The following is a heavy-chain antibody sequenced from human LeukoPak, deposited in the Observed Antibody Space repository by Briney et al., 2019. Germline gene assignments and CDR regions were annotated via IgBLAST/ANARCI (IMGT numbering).Heavy chain of an antibody. J-gene: IGHJ4*02. Sequence: GRSLRLSCAGSRFTFSSYAMHWVRQAPGKGLDWVALIWYDGSNKYYADSVKGRFSISRDNSKNTLSLQMNSLRVEDTALYYCARGKRGFIYGSDFWGQGTLVTVSS. D-gene: IGHD5-18*01. CDR2: IWYDGSNK. CDR3: ARGKRGFIYGSDF. CDR1: RFTFSSYA. V-gene: IGHV3-33*01.